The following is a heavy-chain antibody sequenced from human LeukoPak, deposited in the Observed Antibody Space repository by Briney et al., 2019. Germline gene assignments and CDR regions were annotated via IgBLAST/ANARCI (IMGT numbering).Heavy chain of an antibody. CDR2: INHSGST. V-gene: IGHV4-34*01. J-gene: IGHJ4*02. Sequence: SETLSLTCAVYGGSFSGYYWSWIRQPPGKGLEWIGEINHSGSTNYNPSLKSRVTISVDTSKNQFSLKLSSVTAADTAVYYCARVGYSYGFDYWGQGTLVTVSS. CDR1: GGSFSGYY. D-gene: IGHD5-18*01. CDR3: ARVGYSYGFDY.